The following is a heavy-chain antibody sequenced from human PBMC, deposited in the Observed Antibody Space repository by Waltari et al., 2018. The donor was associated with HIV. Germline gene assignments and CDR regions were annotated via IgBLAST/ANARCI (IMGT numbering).Heavy chain of an antibody. CDR3: ARGEGGYTYGYNWLDL. V-gene: IGHV3-33*01. D-gene: IGHD1-26*01. CDR1: GFSLSSYG. CDR2: IWYDGSKK. Sequence: VESGGSLVQPGWSRRLSCAASGFSLSSYGMHWVRQAPGKGLEWVALIWYDGSKKYYGDSVKGRFTIFSDKSKNTVFLQMTRLRVEDTATYYCARGEGGYTYGYNWLDLWGQGTVVTVSS. J-gene: IGHJ5*02.